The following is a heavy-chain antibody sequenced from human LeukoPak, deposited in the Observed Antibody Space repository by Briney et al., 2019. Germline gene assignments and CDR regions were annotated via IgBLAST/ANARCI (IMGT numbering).Heavy chain of an antibody. CDR2: INHSGST. J-gene: IGHJ4*02. Sequence: SETLSLTCAVYGGSFSGYYWSWIRQPPGKGLEWIWEINHSGSTNYNPFLKSRVTISVDTSKNQFSLKLSSVTAADTAVYYCAGGVGVPAAWGRGTLVTVSS. D-gene: IGHD2-2*01. CDR3: AGGVGVPAA. CDR1: GGSFSGYY. V-gene: IGHV4-34*01.